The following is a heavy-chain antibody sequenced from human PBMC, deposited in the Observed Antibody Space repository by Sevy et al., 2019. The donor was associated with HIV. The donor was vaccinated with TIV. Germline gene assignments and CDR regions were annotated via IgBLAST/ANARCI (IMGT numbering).Heavy chain of an antibody. V-gene: IGHV4-30-4*01. D-gene: IGHD3-10*01. CDR2: IYYSGST. CDR3: ARGRTMVRGVIDY. Sequence: SETLSLTCTVSGGSISSGDYYWSWIRQPPGKGLEWIGYIYYSGSTYYNPSLKSRVTISVDTSKNQFSLKLSSVTAADTAGYYCARGRTMVRGVIDYWGQGTLVTVSS. CDR1: GGSISSGDYY. J-gene: IGHJ4*02.